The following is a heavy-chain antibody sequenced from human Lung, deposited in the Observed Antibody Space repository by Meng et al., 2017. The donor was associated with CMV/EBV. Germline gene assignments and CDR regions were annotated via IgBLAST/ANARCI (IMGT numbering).Heavy chain of an antibody. Sequence: QVNLRLSGPEVKKPGASVRVSCKASGYTFGSYGICWVRQAPGRGLEWMGWFVNYVDTYPAPKFQGRVTMTTDTHTNTAFMELRSLTSDDTAVYYCASGTPGRSYCDYWGQGTLVTVSS. CDR3: ASGTPGRSYCDY. CDR1: GYTFGSYG. V-gene: IGHV1-18*01. CDR2: FVNYVDT. J-gene: IGHJ4*02. D-gene: IGHD2-15*01.